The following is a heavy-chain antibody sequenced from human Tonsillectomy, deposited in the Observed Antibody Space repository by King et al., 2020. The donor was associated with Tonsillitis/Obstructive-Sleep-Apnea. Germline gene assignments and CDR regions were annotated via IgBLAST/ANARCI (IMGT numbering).Heavy chain of an antibody. CDR3: ARGGPITHFGVVIKDNWFDP. D-gene: IGHD3-3*01. CDR1: GNTVTSHA. V-gene: IGHV7-4-1*02. CDR2: INTNTGNP. Sequence: QLVQSGSELKKPGASVKVSCKASGNTVTSHAMHWVRQAPGQGLEWMRWINTNTGNPTFAQGFIGRFVFSSDTSVSTTYLQISSLKAEDTAVYYCARGGPITHFGVVIKDNWFDPWGQGTLVTVSS. J-gene: IGHJ5*02.